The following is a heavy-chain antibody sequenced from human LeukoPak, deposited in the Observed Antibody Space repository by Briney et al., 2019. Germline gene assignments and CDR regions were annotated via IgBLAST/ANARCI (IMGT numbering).Heavy chain of an antibody. Sequence: GGSLRLSCAASGFTFKLYWMHWVRQVPGKRPVWVSRINDDGSDTIYADSVRGRFTISRDDAKNTVYLQMNNLRAEDTAVYYCARTVAQGYCSGGSCYYYYGMDVWGQGTTVTVSS. CDR2: INDDGSDT. D-gene: IGHD2-15*01. V-gene: IGHV3-74*01. CDR1: GFTFKLYW. CDR3: ARTVAQGYCSGGSCYYYYGMDV. J-gene: IGHJ6*02.